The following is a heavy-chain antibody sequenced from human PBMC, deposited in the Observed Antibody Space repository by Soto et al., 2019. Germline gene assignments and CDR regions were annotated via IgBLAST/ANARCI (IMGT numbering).Heavy chain of an antibody. Sequence: SETLSLTCAVSGDSISSGGFSWSWIRQPPGKGLEWIGYIYHSGSSFYNPSLKSRVTISVDGSKNQFSLKVNSVTAADTAVYYCARAWGYSYGFDPWGQGTLVTVSS. V-gene: IGHV4-30-2*01. J-gene: IGHJ5*02. D-gene: IGHD5-18*01. CDR2: IYHSGSS. CDR1: GDSISSGGFS. CDR3: ARAWGYSYGFDP.